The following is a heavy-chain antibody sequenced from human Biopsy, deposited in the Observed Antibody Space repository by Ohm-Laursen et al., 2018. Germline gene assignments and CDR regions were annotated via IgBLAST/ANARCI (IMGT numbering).Heavy chain of an antibody. CDR1: GGSISSDY. CDR2: ISDRGTT. CDR3: ARLYRLDDYWNDDPPDAFDV. Sequence: TLSLTCTVSGGSISSDYWSWIRQTPRKGLEWIGHISDRGTTNSNPSLRGRITISVDTSKNQFSLKLNSVSAADTALFFCARLYRLDDYWNDDPPDAFDVWGPGTMVTVSS. D-gene: IGHD3-3*01. V-gene: IGHV4-59*01. J-gene: IGHJ3*01.